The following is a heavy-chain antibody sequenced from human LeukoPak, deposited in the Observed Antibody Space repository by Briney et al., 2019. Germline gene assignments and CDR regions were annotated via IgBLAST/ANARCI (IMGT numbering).Heavy chain of an antibody. J-gene: IGHJ4*02. CDR2: IYPGDSDT. V-gene: IGHV5-51*01. CDR1: GYNFNTYW. CDR3: ARQPVRGVPFDY. D-gene: IGHD3-10*01. Sequence: GESLKISCKGSGYNFNTYWIGWVRQMPGKGLEWMGIIYPGDSDTRYSPSFQGQVTISVDKSISTAYLQWSSLKASDTAMYYCARQPVRGVPFDYWGQGTLVTVSS.